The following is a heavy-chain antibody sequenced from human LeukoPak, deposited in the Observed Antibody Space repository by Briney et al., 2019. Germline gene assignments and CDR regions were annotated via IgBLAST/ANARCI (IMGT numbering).Heavy chain of an antibody. CDR2: IYYSGTT. CDR1: GGSISSSSYY. J-gene: IGHJ5*02. V-gene: IGHV4-39*07. Sequence: PSETLSLTCTVSGGSISSSSYYWGWIRQPPGKGLEWIGTIYYSGTTYYNPSLKGRVFISLDTSKNQFSLKMSSVTAADTAVYYCARSPGNWFDPWGQGTLVTVSS. CDR3: ARSPGNWFDP.